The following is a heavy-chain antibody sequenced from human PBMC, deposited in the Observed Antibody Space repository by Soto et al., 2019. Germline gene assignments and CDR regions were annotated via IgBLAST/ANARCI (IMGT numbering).Heavy chain of an antibody. CDR2: IYYSGNT. J-gene: IGHJ5*02. Sequence: QVQLQESGPGLVKPSQTLSLTCTVSGGSISSGGYYWSWIRQHPGKGLEWIVYIYYSGNTYYNPSLQSRVTISVDASKNQFSLKRTSATAAGPAVYYCAGSVFPWGQGTLVIVSS. CDR3: AGSVFP. V-gene: IGHV4-31*03. CDR1: GGSISSGGYY.